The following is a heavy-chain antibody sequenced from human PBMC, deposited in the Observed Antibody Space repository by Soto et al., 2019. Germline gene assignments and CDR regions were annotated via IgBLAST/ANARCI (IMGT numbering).Heavy chain of an antibody. D-gene: IGHD2-2*01. CDR2: MNAESRNT. CDR1: GYTFTSYD. CDR3: ARFVRHQLPTIDF. Sequence: QVQLVQAGAEVKEPGASVRVSCKASGYTFTSYDINWVRQATGQGLEWMGGMNAESRNTGYAQKFQGRVIMTRDTSISTAYMELTSLRYEDTAVYYCARFVRHQLPTIDFWGQGTLVTVSS. V-gene: IGHV1-8*01. J-gene: IGHJ4*02.